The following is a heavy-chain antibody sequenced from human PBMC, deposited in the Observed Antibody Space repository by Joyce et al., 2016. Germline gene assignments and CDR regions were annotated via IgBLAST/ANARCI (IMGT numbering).Heavy chain of an antibody. J-gene: IGHJ5*02. Sequence: QVQLVQSGAEVKKPGSSVKVSCKASGGSFNRYSFIWLRQAPGQGLEWMGRIIPILNTVNYTQKLQGRISMTADAATKTVDMELSSLRSDDTAVFFCATLSYGSGGHWFDPWGQGTLVTVSS. CDR1: GGSFNRYS. D-gene: IGHD3-10*01. CDR2: IIPILNTV. CDR3: ATLSYGSGGHWFDP. V-gene: IGHV1-69*08.